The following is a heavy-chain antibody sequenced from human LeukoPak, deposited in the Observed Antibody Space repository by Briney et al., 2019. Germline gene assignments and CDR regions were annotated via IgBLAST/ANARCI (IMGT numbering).Heavy chain of an antibody. V-gene: IGHV3-7*01. CDR2: IKQDGSEK. CDR1: GFTFSIYW. Sequence: GGSLRLSCAASGFTFSIYWMSWVRQAPGKGLEWVANIKQDGSEKYYVDSVKGRFTISRDNAKNSLYLQMNSLRAEDTAVYYCARPLSGGYGGYEPAFDYWGQGTLVTVSS. J-gene: IGHJ4*02. D-gene: IGHD5-12*01. CDR3: ARPLSGGYGGYEPAFDY.